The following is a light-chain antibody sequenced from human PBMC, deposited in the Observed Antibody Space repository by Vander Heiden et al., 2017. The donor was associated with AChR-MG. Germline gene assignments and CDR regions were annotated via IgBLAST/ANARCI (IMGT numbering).Light chain of an antibody. V-gene: IGLV2-8*01. CDR2: EVT. J-gene: IGLJ2*01. CDR1: SNDVGGYNY. CDR3: TSYAGTNILL. Sequence: QSALTQPPSASGSPGQSATISCTGTSNDVGGYNYVSWHQQHPGKAPKLMVYEVTKRHSGVPDRFSGSKSGNTASLTVSDLQAEDEADYYCTSYAGTNILLFGGGTKLTVL.